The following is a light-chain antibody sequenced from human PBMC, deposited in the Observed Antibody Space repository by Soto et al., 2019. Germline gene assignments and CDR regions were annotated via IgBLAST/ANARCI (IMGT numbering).Light chain of an antibody. V-gene: IGKV3-15*01. CDR3: QQYNNWPWT. J-gene: IGKJ1*01. CDR1: QSVSSN. Sequence: EIVMTQSPAPLSVSPGERATLSCRASQSVSSNLAWYQQNRGQAPRLLMYGASTRATGIPARFSGSGSGTEFTLTISSLQSEDFAVYYCQQYNNWPWTFGQGTKVEFK. CDR2: GAS.